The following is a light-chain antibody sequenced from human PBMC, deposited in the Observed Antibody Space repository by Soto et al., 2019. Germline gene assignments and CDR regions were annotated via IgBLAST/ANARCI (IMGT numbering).Light chain of an antibody. Sequence: EIVMTQSPDTLSVSPGERATLSCRASQSVFSSLAWYQQKPGQAPRLLIYGAATRATGIQARFSGSGSGTEFTLTISSLQSEDIAIYYCQQKHNWPTFGQGTKIE. CDR2: GAA. CDR1: QSVFSS. V-gene: IGKV3-15*01. CDR3: QQKHNWPT. J-gene: IGKJ1*01.